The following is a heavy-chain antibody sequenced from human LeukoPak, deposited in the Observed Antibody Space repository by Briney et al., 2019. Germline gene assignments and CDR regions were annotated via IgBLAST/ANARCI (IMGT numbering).Heavy chain of an antibody. CDR2: INPNNGDT. D-gene: IGHD1-1*01. V-gene: IGHV1-2*02. CDR1: GYTFIGYY. Sequence: ASVKVSCKASGYTFIGYYMHWVRQAPGQGLQWMGWINPNNGDTRYAQKFQDRFTITRDTSISTVYMDLSRLGSDDSADYFCARCLAVGHTWSYFDFWGQGTLVTVSS. CDR3: ARCLAVGHTWSYFDF. J-gene: IGHJ4*02.